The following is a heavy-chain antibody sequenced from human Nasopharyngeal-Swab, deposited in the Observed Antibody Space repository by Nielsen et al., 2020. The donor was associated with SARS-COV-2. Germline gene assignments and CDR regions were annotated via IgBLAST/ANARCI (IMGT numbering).Heavy chain of an antibody. CDR1: GFTFSNAW. CDR2: IKSKTDGGTT. CDR3: TTGGVGYYDSSGYYFGY. Sequence: GGSLRLSCAASGFTFSNAWMSWARHATGNGLEWVGRIKSKTDGGTTDYAAPVKGRFTISRDDSKNTLYLQMNSLKTEDTAVYYCTTGGVGYYDSSGYYFGYWGQGTLVTVSS. J-gene: IGHJ4*02. V-gene: IGHV3-15*01. D-gene: IGHD3-22*01.